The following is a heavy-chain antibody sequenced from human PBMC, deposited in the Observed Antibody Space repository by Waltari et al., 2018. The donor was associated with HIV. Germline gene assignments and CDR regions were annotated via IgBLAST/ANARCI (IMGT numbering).Heavy chain of an antibody. CDR2: IRFDGSQE. V-gene: IGHV3-30*02. D-gene: IGHD1-26*01. J-gene: IGHJ3*01. Sequence: QVYVVESGGGVVQPGGSLRLSCTASGFNLKTSDIHWVRPAPGRGLERVAGIRFDGSQEYYGDSVKGRFIISRDNSKNSIFLGMTTLRLEDTAKYRCVKDEARGRDAIFDIWGQGTMVSVS. CDR3: VKDEARGRDAIFDI. CDR1: GFNLKTSD.